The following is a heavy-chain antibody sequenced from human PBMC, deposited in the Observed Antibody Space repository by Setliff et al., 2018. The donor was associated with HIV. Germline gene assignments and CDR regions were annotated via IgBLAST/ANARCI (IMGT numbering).Heavy chain of an antibody. V-gene: IGHV3-23*01. CDR3: AKTIAALDY. CDR1: GFPFSTYA. Sequence: GGSLRLSCAVSGFPFSTYAMNWVRQAPGKGLEWVSAISDSGDNTYYADSVKGRFTISRDNSRDTLYLQMNSLRVEDTAVYFCAKTIAALDYWGQGTLVTVSS. D-gene: IGHD6-13*01. J-gene: IGHJ4*02. CDR2: ISDSGDNT.